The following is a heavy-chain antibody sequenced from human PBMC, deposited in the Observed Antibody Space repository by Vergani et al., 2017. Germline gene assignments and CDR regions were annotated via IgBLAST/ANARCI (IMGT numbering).Heavy chain of an antibody. CDR1: GFTFSDYY. V-gene: IGHV3-11*01. CDR2: ISSSGSTI. Sequence: QVQLVESGGGLVKPGGSLRLSCAASGFTFSDYYMSWIRQAPGKGLEWVSYISSSGSTIYYADSVKGRFTISRDNAKNSLYLQMNSLRAEDTALYYCAKDISSGYYYEPEYYFDYWGQGTLVTVSS. D-gene: IGHD3-22*01. CDR3: AKDISSGYYYEPEYYFDY. J-gene: IGHJ4*02.